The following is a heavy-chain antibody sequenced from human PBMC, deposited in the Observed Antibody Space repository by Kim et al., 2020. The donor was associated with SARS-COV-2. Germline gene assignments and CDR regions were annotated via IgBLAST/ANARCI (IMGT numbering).Heavy chain of an antibody. Sequence: GGSLRLSCAASGFTFSVYWMTWYRQAPGRGLEWVANMNQDGSGKYYVDSVKGRFTISRDNAKNSLYLQMNSLRAEDTAVYYCARDDREATSDCWGQGTLVIVSS. V-gene: IGHV3-7*01. J-gene: IGHJ4*02. CDR2: MNQDGSGK. D-gene: IGHD5-12*01. CDR1: GFTFSVYW. CDR3: ARDDREATSDC.